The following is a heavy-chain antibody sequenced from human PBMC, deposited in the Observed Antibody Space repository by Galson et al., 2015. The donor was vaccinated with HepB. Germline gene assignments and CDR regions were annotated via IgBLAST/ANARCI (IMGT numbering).Heavy chain of an antibody. Sequence: SLRLSCAASGFTFSSYWMHWVRQAPGKGLVWVSRINSDGSSTSYADSVKGRFTISRDNAKNTLYLQMNSLRAEDTAVYYCAREGIVATIGVDYWGQGTLVTVSS. CDR1: GFTFSSYW. D-gene: IGHD5-12*01. CDR3: AREGIVATIGVDY. V-gene: IGHV3-74*01. J-gene: IGHJ4*02. CDR2: INSDGSST.